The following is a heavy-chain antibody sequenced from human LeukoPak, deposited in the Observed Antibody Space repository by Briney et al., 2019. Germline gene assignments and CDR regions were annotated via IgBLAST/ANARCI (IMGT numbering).Heavy chain of an antibody. J-gene: IGHJ6*02. D-gene: IGHD4-11*01. V-gene: IGHV4-59*08. CDR1: GGSISSYY. CDR3: ARQNTVSYYYGMDV. Sequence: SETLSLTCNVSGGSISSYYWSWIRQPPGKGLEYIGYFYYSGGTNYNPSLKSRVTISVDTSKNQFSLKLSSVTAADTAVYYCARQNTVSYYYGMDVWGQGTLVTVSS. CDR2: FYYSGGT.